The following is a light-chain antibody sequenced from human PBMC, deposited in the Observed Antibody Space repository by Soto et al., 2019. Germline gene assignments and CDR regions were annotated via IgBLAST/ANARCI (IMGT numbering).Light chain of an antibody. CDR1: SSNIGSNY. CDR2: KNN. J-gene: IGLJ1*01. CDR3: AVWDDSLSGYV. V-gene: IGLV1-47*01. Sequence: QSVLTQPPSASGTPGQRVTISCSGSSSNIGSNYVYWYQQLPGTAPKLLIYKNNQRPSGVPDRFSGSKSGTSASLAISGLRSVDEADYYCAVWDDSLSGYVFGVGTRSPS.